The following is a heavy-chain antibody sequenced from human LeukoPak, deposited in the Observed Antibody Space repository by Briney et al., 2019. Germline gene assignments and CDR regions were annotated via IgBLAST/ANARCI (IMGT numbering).Heavy chain of an antibody. Sequence: GGSLRLSCAASGFTVYNNYMTWVRQAPGKGLEWDSSISSSSSYIYYADSVKGRFTISRDNAKNSLYLQMNSLRAEDTAVYYCARDRVPFDFWSGYSYGGVFDIWGQGTMVTVSS. CDR3: ARDRVPFDFWSGYSYGGVFDI. V-gene: IGHV3-21*01. CDR1: GFTVYNNY. J-gene: IGHJ3*02. D-gene: IGHD3-3*01. CDR2: ISSSSSYI.